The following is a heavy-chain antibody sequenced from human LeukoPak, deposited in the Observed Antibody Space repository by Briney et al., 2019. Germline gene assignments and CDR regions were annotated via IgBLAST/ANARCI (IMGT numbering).Heavy chain of an antibody. CDR2: LNWNGGTT. D-gene: IGHD3-10*01. Sequence: SGGSLRLSCAASGFPFDEYGMSWVRHAPGKGLEWVSGLNWNGGTTGYADSVKGRFTISRDNAKNSLFLHMTSLRADDTAVYFCARDLVDYYGSGFDYWGQGTLVIVSS. J-gene: IGHJ4*02. CDR1: GFPFDEYG. CDR3: ARDLVDYYGSGFDY. V-gene: IGHV3-20*04.